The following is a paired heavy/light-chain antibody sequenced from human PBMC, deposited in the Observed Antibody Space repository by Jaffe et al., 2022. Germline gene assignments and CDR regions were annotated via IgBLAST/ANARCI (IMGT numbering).Light chain of an antibody. Sequence: QSALTQPPSASGSPGQSVTIPCTGTSSDVGGYNYVSWYQQHPGKAPKLMIYDVSKRPSGVPARFSGSKSGNTASLTVSGLQAEDEADYYCSSYAGTNTPYVFGTGTKVTVL. J-gene: IGLJ1*01. CDR1: SSDVGGYNY. V-gene: IGLV2-8*01. CDR3: SSYAGTNTPYV. CDR2: DVS.
Heavy chain of an antibody. Sequence: QVQLQESGPGLVKPSETLSLTCTVSDYSIINDYYWGWIRQPPGKGLEWIGSIYHSGSTYYNPSLKSRVTISLDTSKNQFSLKLTSVTAADTAVYYCARPLSGSSAIDGFDIWGQGTMVTVSS. CDR1: DYSIINDYY. D-gene: IGHD1-26*01. V-gene: IGHV4-38-2*02. CDR3: ARPLSGSSAIDGFDI. J-gene: IGHJ3*02. CDR2: IYHSGST.